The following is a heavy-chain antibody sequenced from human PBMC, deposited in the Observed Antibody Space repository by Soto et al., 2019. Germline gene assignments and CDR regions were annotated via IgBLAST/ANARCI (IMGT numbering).Heavy chain of an antibody. V-gene: IGHV5-51*01. CDR1: GYSFTSYW. CDR3: ARSYYYDSSGYPPLDY. J-gene: IGHJ4*02. Sequence: EVQLVQSGAEVKKPGESLKISCKGSGYSFTSYWIGWVCQMPGKGLEWMGIIYPGDSDTRYSPSFQGQVTISADKSISTAYLQWSSPKASDTAMYYCARSYYYDSSGYPPLDYWGQGTLVTVSS. D-gene: IGHD3-22*01. CDR2: IYPGDSDT.